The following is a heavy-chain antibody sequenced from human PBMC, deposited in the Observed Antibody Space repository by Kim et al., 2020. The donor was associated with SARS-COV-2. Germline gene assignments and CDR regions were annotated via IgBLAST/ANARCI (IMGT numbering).Heavy chain of an antibody. D-gene: IGHD6-6*01. CDR3: ARDAHQYTTSSRVGDY. Sequence: GRSLRLSCAASGFTFSSYGMHWVRQAPGKGLDWVAVIWFDGSNEYYADSVKGRFTISRDNSKNTLYLQMTSLRAEDTAVYYCARDAHQYTTSSRVGDYWGQGTLVTVSA. CDR1: GFTFSSYG. CDR2: IWFDGSNE. J-gene: IGHJ4*02. V-gene: IGHV3-33*01.